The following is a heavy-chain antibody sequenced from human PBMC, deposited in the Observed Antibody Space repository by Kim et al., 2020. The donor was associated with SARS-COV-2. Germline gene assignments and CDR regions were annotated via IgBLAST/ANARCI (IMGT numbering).Heavy chain of an antibody. D-gene: IGHD3-22*01. CDR2: ISYDGSNK. V-gene: IGHV3-30*18. J-gene: IGHJ6*02. CDR1: GFTFSSYG. CDR3: AKDKADSSGYYYYYYGMVV. Sequence: GGSLRLSCAASGFTFSSYGMHWVRQAPGKGLERVAVISYDGSNKYYADSVKGRFTISRDNFKNTLYLQMNSLRAEDTAVYYCAKDKADSSGYYYYYYGMVVWGQGTWVTVSS.